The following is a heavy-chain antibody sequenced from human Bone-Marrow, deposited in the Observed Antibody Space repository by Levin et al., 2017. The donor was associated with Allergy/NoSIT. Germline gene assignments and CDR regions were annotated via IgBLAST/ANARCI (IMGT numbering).Heavy chain of an antibody. CDR3: ARGAPLGYWYFDL. Sequence: AASVKVSCKASGYTFTGYYIHWVRQAPGQGLEWMGRIDPNSGGTNYAQKFQGRVTMTRDTSISTAYMELSSLRSDDTAVYYCARGAPLGYWYFDLWGRGTLVTVSS. V-gene: IGHV1-2*06. J-gene: IGHJ2*01. CDR2: IDPNSGGT. CDR1: GYTFTGYY.